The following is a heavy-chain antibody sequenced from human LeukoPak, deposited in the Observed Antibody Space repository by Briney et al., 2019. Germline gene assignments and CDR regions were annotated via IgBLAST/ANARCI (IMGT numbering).Heavy chain of an antibody. J-gene: IGHJ4*02. CDR2: IYYSGST. D-gene: IGHD4-23*01. V-gene: IGHV4-59*08. Sequence: SETLSLTCTVSGGSVSSYYWSWVRQPPGKGLEWVGYIYYSGSTNYNPSLKSRVTMSVDTSKNQFSLKLNSVTAADTAVYYCASYGGSYFDYWGQGTLVTVSS. CDR3: ASYGGSYFDY. CDR1: GGSVSSYY.